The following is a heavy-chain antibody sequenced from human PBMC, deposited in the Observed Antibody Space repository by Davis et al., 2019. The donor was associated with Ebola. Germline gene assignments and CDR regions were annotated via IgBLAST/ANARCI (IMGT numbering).Heavy chain of an antibody. Sequence: GESLKISCAASGFTFSDYPMNWVRQAPGRGLEWISHIRGDGAISYADSVKGRLTISRDNAKNSLFLQMNSLRDEDTAVYYCARERGGIRGDYVDYWGQGTLVTVSS. CDR3: ARERGGIRGDYVDY. CDR1: GFTFSDYP. V-gene: IGHV3-69-1*01. CDR2: IRGDGAI. D-gene: IGHD2-21*01. J-gene: IGHJ4*02.